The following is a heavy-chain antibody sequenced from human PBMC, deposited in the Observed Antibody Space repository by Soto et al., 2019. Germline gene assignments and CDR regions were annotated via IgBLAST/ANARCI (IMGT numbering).Heavy chain of an antibody. CDR3: ACLAWFGDPVPPFDC. CDR1: GYTFTTYA. J-gene: IGHJ4*02. Sequence: ASVKVSCKASGYTFTTYAMHWVRQAPGQRLEWMGWINAGNGNTKYSQKFQGRVTITRDTSASTAYMELNSLRVEDTARYYCACLAWFGDPVPPFDCWGQGTVVTVSS. V-gene: IGHV1-3*01. CDR2: INAGNGNT. D-gene: IGHD3-10*01.